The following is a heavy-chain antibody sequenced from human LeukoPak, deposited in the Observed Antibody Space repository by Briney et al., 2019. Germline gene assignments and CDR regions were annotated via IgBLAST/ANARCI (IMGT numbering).Heavy chain of an antibody. CDR3: ARHDSWFDP. J-gene: IGHJ5*02. CDR1: GGSISSSSYY. CDR2: IYYSGST. Sequence: SETLSLTCTVSGGSISSSSYYRGWIRQPPGKGLEWIGSIYYSGSTYYNPSLKSRVTISVDTSKNQFSLKLSSVSAADTAVYYCARHDSWFDPWGQGTLVTVSS. V-gene: IGHV4-39*01. D-gene: IGHD3-22*01.